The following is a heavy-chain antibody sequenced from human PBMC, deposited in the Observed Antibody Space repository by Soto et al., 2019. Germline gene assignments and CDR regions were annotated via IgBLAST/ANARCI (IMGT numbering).Heavy chain of an antibody. V-gene: IGHV4-38-2*01. CDR1: GYSIRSGYY. CDR2: NYQGGST. J-gene: IGHJ5*02. CDR3: ARVGPWFPYYDDSSPCTLENWFDP. D-gene: IGHD3-22*01. Sequence: LSLTCAVSGYSIRSGYYWGWLRPPPGKGLEWVGSNYQGGSTYYNPSLNSRVTLSIDMTNSHVALILNSLTAADTAVYYCARVGPWFPYYDDSSPCTLENWFDPWGQGSLVTVSS.